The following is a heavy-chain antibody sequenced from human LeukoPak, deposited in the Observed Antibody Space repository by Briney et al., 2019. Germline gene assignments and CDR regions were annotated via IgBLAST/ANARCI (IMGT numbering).Heavy chain of an antibody. J-gene: IGHJ4*02. V-gene: IGHV4-38-2*02. Sequence: SETLSLTCAVSDYSISSDYYWGWIRPPPGKGLEWIGSIYHSGNTDYNPSLKSRVTISVDTSKNQFSLKLRSVTAADTAVYYCARDQAYCGGDCYFDFWGQGTLVTVSS. CDR2: IYHSGNT. D-gene: IGHD2-21*02. CDR1: DYSISSDYY. CDR3: ARDQAYCGGDCYFDF.